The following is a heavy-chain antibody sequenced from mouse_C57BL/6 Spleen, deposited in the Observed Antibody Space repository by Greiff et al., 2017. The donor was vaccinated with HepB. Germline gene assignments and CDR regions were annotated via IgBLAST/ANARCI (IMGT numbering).Heavy chain of an antibody. CDR1: GFTFSSYG. CDR3: ARDDGSGAWFAY. J-gene: IGHJ3*01. CDR2: ISSGGSYT. Sequence: EVQLVESGGDLVKPGGSLKLSCAASGFTFSSYGMSWVRQTPDKRLEWVATISSGGSYTYYPDSVKGRFTSSRDNAKNTLYLQMSSLKSEDTAMYYCARDDGSGAWFAYWGQGTLVTVSA. D-gene: IGHD1-1*01. V-gene: IGHV5-6*01.